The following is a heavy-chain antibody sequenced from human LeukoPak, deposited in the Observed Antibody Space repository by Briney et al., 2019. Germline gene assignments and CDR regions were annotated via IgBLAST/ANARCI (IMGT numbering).Heavy chain of an antibody. V-gene: IGHV4-30-4*01. J-gene: IGHJ5*02. Sequence: PSETLSLTCTVSGGSISSGDYYWSWIRQPPGKGLEWIGYIYYSGSTYYDPSLKSRVTISVDTSKNQFSLKLSSVTAADTAVYYCARWIRLWFDKKFDPWGQGTLVTVSS. D-gene: IGHD5-18*01. CDR1: GGSISSGDYY. CDR2: IYYSGST. CDR3: ARWIRLWFDKKFDP.